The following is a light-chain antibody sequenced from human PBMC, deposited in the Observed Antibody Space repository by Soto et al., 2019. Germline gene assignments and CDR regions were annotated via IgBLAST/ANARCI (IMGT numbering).Light chain of an antibody. CDR2: DFT. Sequence: QSVLTQPASVSGSPGQSITISFTVTISDVVVYNYVSFYQQHPFKAPKLVIYDFTNLPSLFSYRFSVSSSGNTASLPISVXQXEDEADYYCSSHTGSSTLVYVFGTGTKVTVL. CDR3: SSHTGSSTLVYV. CDR1: ISDVVVYNY. J-gene: IGLJ1*01. V-gene: IGLV2-14*01.